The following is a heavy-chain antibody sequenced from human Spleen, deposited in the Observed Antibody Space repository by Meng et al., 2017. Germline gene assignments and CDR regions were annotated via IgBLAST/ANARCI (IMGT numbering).Heavy chain of an antibody. CDR3: ARSPIDKYDLSALPLDY. J-gene: IGHJ4*02. D-gene: IGHD3-22*01. CDR2: IRASGDST. V-gene: IGHV3-66*02. Sequence: GESLKISCAASGFIFSDHWMHWVRQAPGKGLEWVSVIRASGDSTYYADSVKGRVTISRDNSKNSVFLQINSLRAEDTAVYYCARSPIDKYDLSALPLDYWGQGTLVTVSS. CDR1: GFIFSDHW.